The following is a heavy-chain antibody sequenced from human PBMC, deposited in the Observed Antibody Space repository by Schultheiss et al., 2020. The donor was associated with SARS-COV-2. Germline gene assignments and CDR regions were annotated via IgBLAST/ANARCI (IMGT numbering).Heavy chain of an antibody. J-gene: IGHJ4*02. CDR2: INHSGST. V-gene: IGHV4-34*01. Sequence: SETLSLTCAVYGGSFSGYYWSWIRQPTGKGLEWIGEINHSGSTNYNPSLKSRVTISVDASKNQFSLQLNSVTPEDTAVYYCVRDFYYLDYWGQGTLVTVSS. D-gene: IGHD2/OR15-2a*01. CDR3: VRDFYYLDY. CDR1: GGSFSGYY.